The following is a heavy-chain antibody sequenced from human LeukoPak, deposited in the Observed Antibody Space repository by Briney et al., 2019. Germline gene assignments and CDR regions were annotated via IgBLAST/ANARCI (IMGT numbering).Heavy chain of an antibody. CDR3: ARDQYDTWSRRGNFDS. V-gene: IGHV3-7*03. Sequence: PGGSLRLSCAASGFTFSNYWMTWVRKAPGKGLEWVANIKLDGSEKNYVDSVKGRFTISRDNTKNSLYLQMNSLRAEDTAVFYCARDQYDTWSRRGNFDSWGQGTLVIVSS. CDR1: GFTFSNYW. J-gene: IGHJ4*02. D-gene: IGHD3-3*01. CDR2: IKLDGSEK.